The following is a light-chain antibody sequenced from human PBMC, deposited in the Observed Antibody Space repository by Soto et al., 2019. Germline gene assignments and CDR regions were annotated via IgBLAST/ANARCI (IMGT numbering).Light chain of an antibody. CDR3: MQATQYPWT. V-gene: IGKV2-24*01. Sequence: EIVMTQTPLSSAITLGQPASISCRSSQSLVHNDGNTYLTWFQQRPGQPPRLLLYKISNRFSGVPDRFSGSGAGTDFTLKISRVEVEDVGVSYCMQATQYPWTFGQGTKVEIK. CDR1: QSLVHNDGNTY. J-gene: IGKJ1*01. CDR2: KIS.